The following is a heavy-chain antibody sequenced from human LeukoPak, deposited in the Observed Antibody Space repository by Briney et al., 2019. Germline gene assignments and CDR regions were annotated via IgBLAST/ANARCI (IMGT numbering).Heavy chain of an antibody. CDR1: GFTFSSYA. J-gene: IGHJ4*02. CDR2: IGGSGVRT. Sequence: GGSLRLSCAASGFTFSSYAMSWVRQAPGKGLEWVASIGGSGVRTDYADPVKGRFTISRDNSKNTLYVHVNSLRAEDTAVYYCAKPNSDSSLYYFDYWGQGTLVTVSS. V-gene: IGHV3-23*01. CDR3: AKPNSDSSLYYFDY. D-gene: IGHD2-8*01.